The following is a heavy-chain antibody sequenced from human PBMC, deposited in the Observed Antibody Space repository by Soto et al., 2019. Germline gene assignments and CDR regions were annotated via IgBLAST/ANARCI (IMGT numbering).Heavy chain of an antibody. CDR3: ERGGNVDFDY. V-gene: IGHV3-7*04. CDR2: INEDGSEK. Sequence: EVQLVESGGGLVQPGGSLRLSCAASGFTFSTYWMSWVRQVTGKGLEWVANINEDGSEKYYLDSVKGRFAISRDNAKNSLYLQMNSLRAEDTAVYYCERGGNVDFDYWGQGTLVTVSS. D-gene: IGHD2-15*01. J-gene: IGHJ4*02. CDR1: GFTFSTYW.